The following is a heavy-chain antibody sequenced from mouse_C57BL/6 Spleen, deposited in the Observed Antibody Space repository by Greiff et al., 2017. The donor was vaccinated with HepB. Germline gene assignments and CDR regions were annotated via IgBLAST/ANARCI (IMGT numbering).Heavy chain of an antibody. CDR1: GYTFTSYW. J-gene: IGHJ1*03. Sequence: QVQLQQPGAELVRPGTSVKLSCKASGYTFTSYWMHWVKQRPGQGLEWIGVIDPSDSYTNYNQKFKGKATLTVDTSSSTAYMQLSSLTSEDSAVYYCAMDYGSSYEVYFDVWGTGTTVTVSS. CDR2: IDPSDSYT. CDR3: AMDYGSSYEVYFDV. D-gene: IGHD1-1*01. V-gene: IGHV1-59*01.